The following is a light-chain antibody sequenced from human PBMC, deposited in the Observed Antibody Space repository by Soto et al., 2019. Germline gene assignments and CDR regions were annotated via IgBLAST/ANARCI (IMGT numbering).Light chain of an antibody. CDR1: SSDVGGYNY. J-gene: IGLJ1*01. V-gene: IGLV2-14*03. Sequence: QSALTQPASVSGSPGQSITISCTGTSSDVGGYNYVSWYQHHPGKAPKLIIYDVSNRPSGVSNRFSGSTSGNTASLTIAGLQPEDEADYYCSSYTTSNTRQIVFGTGTKLTVL. CDR3: SSYTTSNTRQIV. CDR2: DVS.